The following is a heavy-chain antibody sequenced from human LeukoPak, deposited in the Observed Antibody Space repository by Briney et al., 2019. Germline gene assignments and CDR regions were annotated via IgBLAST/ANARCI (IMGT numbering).Heavy chain of an antibody. V-gene: IGHV1-18*01. Sequence: ASVKASCKASGYTLTSYGINWMRQAPGQGLEWMGWISTQSGNTNYAQKVQGRLTLTTDRSTNTAYMELRSLRSDDTAVYYCARGAYGDKWGQGTMVTVSS. CDR3: ARGAYGDK. CDR1: GYTLTSYG. J-gene: IGHJ4*02. CDR2: ISTQSGNT. D-gene: IGHD4-17*01.